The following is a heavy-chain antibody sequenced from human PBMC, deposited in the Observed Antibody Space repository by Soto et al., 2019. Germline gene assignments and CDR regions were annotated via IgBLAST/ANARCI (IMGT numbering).Heavy chain of an antibody. CDR2: ISYDGSNK. V-gene: IGHV3-30-3*01. Sequence: QVQLVESGGGVVQPGRSLRLSCAASGFTFSSYAMHWVRQAPGKGLEWVAVISYDGSNKYYADSVKGRFTISRDNSKNTLYLQMNRLRTEDTAVYYGARPRWRDDYNWGYFDLWGRGTLVTVSS. CDR1: GFTFSSYA. D-gene: IGHD4-4*01. J-gene: IGHJ2*01. CDR3: ARPRWRDDYNWGYFDL.